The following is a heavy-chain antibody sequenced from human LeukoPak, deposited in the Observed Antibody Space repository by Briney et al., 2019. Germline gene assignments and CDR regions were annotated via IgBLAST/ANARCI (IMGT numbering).Heavy chain of an antibody. D-gene: IGHD3-9*01. J-gene: IGHJ4*02. Sequence: SETLSLTCAVYGGSFSGYYWSWIRQPPGKGLEWIGEINHSGSTNYNPSLKSRVTISVDTSKNQFSLKLSSVTAADTAVYYCASYDILTGRTSMDNWGQGTLVTVSS. CDR2: INHSGST. CDR1: GGSFSGYY. V-gene: IGHV4-34*01. CDR3: ASYDILTGRTSMDN.